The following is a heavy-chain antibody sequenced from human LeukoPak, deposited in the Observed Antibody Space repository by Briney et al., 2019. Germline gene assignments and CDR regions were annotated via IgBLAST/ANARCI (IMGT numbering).Heavy chain of an antibody. D-gene: IGHD6-6*01. CDR2: IYTSGST. CDR1: GYSISSGYY. CDR3: ARYDSSSGWFDP. J-gene: IGHJ5*02. V-gene: IGHV4-61*02. Sequence: SETLSLTCTVSGYSISSGYYWSWIRQPAGKGLEWIGRIYTSGSTNYNPSLKSRVTISVDTSKNQFSLKLSSVTAADTAVYYCARYDSSSGWFDPWGQGTLVTVSS.